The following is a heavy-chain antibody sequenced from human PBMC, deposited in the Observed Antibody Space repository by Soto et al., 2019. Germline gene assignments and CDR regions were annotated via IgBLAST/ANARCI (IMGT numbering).Heavy chain of an antibody. D-gene: IGHD3-3*01. CDR1: GFTFSTYA. V-gene: IGHV3-23*01. CDR3: ASERGYYKAFDY. CDR2: ISGSGGST. J-gene: IGHJ4*02. Sequence: GGSLRLSCAASGFTFSTYAMSWVRQAPGKGLEWVSGISGSGGSTYYADSVKGRFTISRDNSKNTLYLQMNSLRAEDTAVYYCASERGYYKAFDYWGQGTLVTVSS.